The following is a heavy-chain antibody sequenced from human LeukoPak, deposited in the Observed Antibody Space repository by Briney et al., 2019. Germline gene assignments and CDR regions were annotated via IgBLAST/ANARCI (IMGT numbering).Heavy chain of an antibody. D-gene: IGHD1-26*01. V-gene: IGHV3-48*03. CDR3: ASGSYYDY. J-gene: IGHJ4*02. CDR1: GFAFSSYE. CDR2: ISHSGSTI. Sequence: SGGSLRLSCAASGFAFSSYEMNWVRQAPGKGLEWVSYISHSGSTIYYADSVKGRFTISRDNAKNSLYLQMNSLRAEDTAVYYCASGSYYDYWGQGTLVTVSS.